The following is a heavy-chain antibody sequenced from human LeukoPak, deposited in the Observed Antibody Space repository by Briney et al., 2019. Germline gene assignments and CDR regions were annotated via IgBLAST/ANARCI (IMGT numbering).Heavy chain of an antibody. CDR1: GFTFSSYE. J-gene: IGHJ2*01. D-gene: IGHD3-9*01. CDR3: ARGYFDWLLSSSYWYFDL. CDR2: ISSSGSTI. Sequence: GGSLRLSCAASGFTFSSYEMNWVRQAPGKGLEWVSYISSSGSTIYYADSVKGRFAISRDNAKNSLYLQMNSLRAEDTAVYYCARGYFDWLLSSSYWYFDLWGRGSLVTVSS. V-gene: IGHV3-48*03.